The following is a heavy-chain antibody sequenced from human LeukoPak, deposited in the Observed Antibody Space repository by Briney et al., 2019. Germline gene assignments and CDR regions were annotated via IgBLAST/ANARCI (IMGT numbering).Heavy chain of an antibody. D-gene: IGHD6-19*01. Sequence: GGSLRLSCAASGFTFSDYGMSWVRQVPGKGLEWVSTINWSGGITDYGDSVRGRFTISRDNSKNTLYLQMNSLRAEDTAVYYCAKDRTDVAGFYRPPAPRNNWFDPWGQGTLVTVSS. CDR1: GFTFSDYG. CDR2: INWSGGIT. V-gene: IGHV3-20*04. CDR3: AKDRTDVAGFYRPPAPRNNWFDP. J-gene: IGHJ5*02.